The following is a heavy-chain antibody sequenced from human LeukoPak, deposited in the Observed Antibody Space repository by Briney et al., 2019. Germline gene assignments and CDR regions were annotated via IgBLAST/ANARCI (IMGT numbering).Heavy chain of an antibody. V-gene: IGHV4-61*02. CDR2: IYTSGST. D-gene: IGHD3-10*01. J-gene: IGHJ3*02. Sequence: SETLSLTCTVSGGSISSGSYYWSWIRQPAGKGLEWIGRIYTSGSTNYNPSLKSRVTISVDTSKNQFSLKLRSVTAADTAVYYCASTMVRGVIAWAFDIWGQGTMVTVSS. CDR1: GGSISSGSYY. CDR3: ASTMVRGVIAWAFDI.